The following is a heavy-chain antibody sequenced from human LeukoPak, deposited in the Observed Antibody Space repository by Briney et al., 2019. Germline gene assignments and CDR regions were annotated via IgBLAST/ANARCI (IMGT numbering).Heavy chain of an antibody. J-gene: IGHJ4*02. CDR2: IIPIFGTA. Sequence: SVKVSCKASGGTFSSYAISWVRQAPGQGLEWMGEIIPIFGTANYAQKFQGRVTITTDESTSTAYMELSSLRSEDTAVYYCASVDTAMEDYWGQGTLVTVSS. D-gene: IGHD5-18*01. CDR3: ASVDTAMEDY. CDR1: GGTFSSYA. V-gene: IGHV1-69*05.